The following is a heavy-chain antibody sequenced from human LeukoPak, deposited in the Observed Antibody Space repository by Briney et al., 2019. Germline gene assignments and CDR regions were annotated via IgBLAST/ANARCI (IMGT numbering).Heavy chain of an antibody. Sequence: ASVRVSCKASGYSLSDFSLYWVRQAPGQGLEWVGWINPNSGATEYAQKFQGRVTMTSDTSINTAYMELSGLRIDDTAVYYCARSEVRYFDWCLDYWGQGTLVTVSS. CDR2: INPNSGAT. J-gene: IGHJ4*02. CDR3: ARSEVRYFDWCLDY. CDR1: GYSLSDFS. V-gene: IGHV1-2*02. D-gene: IGHD3-9*01.